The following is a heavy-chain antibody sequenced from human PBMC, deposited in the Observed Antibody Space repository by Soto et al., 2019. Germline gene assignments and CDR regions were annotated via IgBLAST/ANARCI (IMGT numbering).Heavy chain of an antibody. CDR2: ILYDGSNK. CDR1: GFLFSGYA. CDR3: ARDDCAGDCYSAY. D-gene: IGHD2-21*02. Sequence: QVQLVESGGGVVQPGRSLRLSCAASGFLFSGYAMHWVRQAPGKGLEWVALILYDGSNKYYADSVKGRFTISRDNSKNTLYLQMNSLRAEDTAVYYCARDDCAGDCYSAYWDQGTLVTVSS. J-gene: IGHJ4*02. V-gene: IGHV3-30-3*01.